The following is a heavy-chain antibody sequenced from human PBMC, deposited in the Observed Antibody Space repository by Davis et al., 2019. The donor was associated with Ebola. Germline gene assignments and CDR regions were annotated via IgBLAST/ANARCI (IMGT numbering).Heavy chain of an antibody. J-gene: IGHJ6*04. Sequence: PGGSLRLSCAASGFVFSSYVMSWVRRAPGKGLEWVSTPGTSADTYYADSVKGRFTISRDNSKNTLYLQMNSLRAEDTAVYYCAKGGSGWPSDYSYGMGVWGKGTTVTVSS. CDR3: AKGGSGWPSDYSYGMGV. D-gene: IGHD6-19*01. V-gene: IGHV3-23*01. CDR2: PGTSADT. CDR1: GFVFSSYV.